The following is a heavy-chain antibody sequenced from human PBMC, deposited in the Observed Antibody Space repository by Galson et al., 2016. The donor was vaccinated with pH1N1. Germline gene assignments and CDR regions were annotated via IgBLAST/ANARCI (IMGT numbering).Heavy chain of an antibody. V-gene: IGHV3-23*01. Sequence: SLRLSCAASGFTFSTFGMTWVRQAPGKGLEWVSSIGGSFSAGSTYYADSVKGRFIISRDNSKNTLYLQMNSLGAEDTAVYYCAKGRGWQLVPSPFDYWGQGTRVTVSS. CDR2: IGGSFSAGST. CDR1: GFTFSTFG. D-gene: IGHD4-23*01. CDR3: AKGRGWQLVPSPFDY. J-gene: IGHJ4*02.